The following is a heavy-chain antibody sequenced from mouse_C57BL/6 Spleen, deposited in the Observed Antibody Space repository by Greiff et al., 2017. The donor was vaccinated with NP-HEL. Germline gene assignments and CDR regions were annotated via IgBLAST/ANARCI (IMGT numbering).Heavy chain of an antibody. V-gene: IGHV1-55*01. J-gene: IGHJ4*01. Sequence: VQLQQPGAELVKPGASVKMSCKASGYTFTSYWITWVKQRPGQGLEWIGDIYPGSGSTNYNEKFKSKATLTVDTSSSTAYMQLSSLTSEDSAVYYCARLYYGSSFPYYAMDYWGQGTSVTVSS. CDR3: ARLYYGSSFPYYAMDY. CDR2: IYPGSGST. D-gene: IGHD1-1*01. CDR1: GYTFTSYW.